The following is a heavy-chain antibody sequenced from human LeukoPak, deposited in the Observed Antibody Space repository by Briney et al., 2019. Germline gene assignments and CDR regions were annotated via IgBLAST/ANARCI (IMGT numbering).Heavy chain of an antibody. CDR1: GYTFTGYY. CDR3: ARIGTWPSNDFDY. J-gene: IGHJ4*02. CDR2: INPSSGGT. V-gene: IGHV1-2*02. Sequence: ASVKVSCKASGYTFTGYYMHWVRQAPGQGLEWMGWINPSSGGTNYAQKFQGRVTMTRDTSISTAYMELSRLRSDDTAVYYCARIGTWPSNDFDYWGQGTLVTVSS. D-gene: IGHD1-26*01.